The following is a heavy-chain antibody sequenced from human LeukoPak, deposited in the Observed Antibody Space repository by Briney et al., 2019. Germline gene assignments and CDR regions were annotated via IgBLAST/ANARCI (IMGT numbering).Heavy chain of an antibody. CDR3: ARSGPEGYYYYYMDV. J-gene: IGHJ6*03. Sequence: SETLSLTCTVSGGSISSYYWSWIRQPPGKGLEWIGYIYYSGSTYYNPSLKSRVTISVDTSKNQFSLKLSSVTAADTAVYYCARSGPEGYYYYYMDVWGKGTTVTVSS. CDR1: GGSISSYY. D-gene: IGHD3-10*01. V-gene: IGHV4-59*08. CDR2: IYYSGST.